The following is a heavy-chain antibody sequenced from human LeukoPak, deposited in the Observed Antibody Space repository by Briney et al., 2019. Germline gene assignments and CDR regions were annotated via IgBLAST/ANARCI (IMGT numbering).Heavy chain of an antibody. CDR3: AATIAADTVYYGMDV. CDR1: GFTFTSSA. J-gene: IGHJ6*02. V-gene: IGHV1-58*02. CDR2: IVVGSSNT. Sequence: GASVKVSCKASGFTFTSSAMQWVRQARGQRLEWIGWIVVGSSNTNCAQKFQERVTITWDMSTSTAYMELSSLRSEDTAVYYCAATIAADTVYYGMDVWGQGTTVTVSS. D-gene: IGHD6-13*01.